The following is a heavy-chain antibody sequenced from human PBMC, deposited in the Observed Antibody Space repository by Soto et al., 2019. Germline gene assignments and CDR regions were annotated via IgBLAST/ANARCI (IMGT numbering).Heavy chain of an antibody. Sequence: QVQLVQSGAEVQKPGASVKVSCKASGYTFTSYAIHWVRQAPGPRLEWMGWINAGNGNTQYSQKFQRRVTITRDTSASIDYMGVSSLRSEDTALYYCAREQSGEIMTMTEAFDIWGQGTMVTVSS. CDR3: AREQSGEIMTMTEAFDI. CDR2: INAGNGNT. D-gene: IGHD3-16*01. J-gene: IGHJ3*02. CDR1: GYTFTSYA. V-gene: IGHV1-3*01.